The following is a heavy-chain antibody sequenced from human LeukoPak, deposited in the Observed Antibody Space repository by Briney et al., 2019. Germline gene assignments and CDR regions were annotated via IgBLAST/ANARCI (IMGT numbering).Heavy chain of an antibody. Sequence: GGSLRLSCEASGFTFSSYAINWVRQAPGKGLEWVSTIGGSGGTTYYADSVKGRFTISRDNSKNTLYLQMNSLRAEDTAVYYCARDIDGLNWFDPWGQGTLVTVSS. J-gene: IGHJ5*02. D-gene: IGHD5-24*01. CDR1: GFTFSSYA. V-gene: IGHV3-23*01. CDR2: IGGSGGTT. CDR3: ARDIDGLNWFDP.